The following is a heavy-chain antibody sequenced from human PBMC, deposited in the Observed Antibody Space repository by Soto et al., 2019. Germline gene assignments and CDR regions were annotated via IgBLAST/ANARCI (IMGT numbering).Heavy chain of an antibody. Sequence: QVQLVESGGGVVQPGRSLRLSCAASGFTFSSYGMHWVRQAPGKGLEWVAVIWYDGSNKYYADSVKGRFTISRDNSKNTLYLQMTSLRAEDTAVYYCARDLGYYFDYWGQGTLVTVSS. V-gene: IGHV3-33*01. J-gene: IGHJ4*02. CDR3: ARDLGYYFDY. CDR1: GFTFSSYG. CDR2: IWYDGSNK.